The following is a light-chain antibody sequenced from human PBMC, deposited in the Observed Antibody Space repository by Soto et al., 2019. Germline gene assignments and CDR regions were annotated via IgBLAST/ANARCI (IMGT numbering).Light chain of an antibody. CDR2: GTS. V-gene: IGKV3-20*01. J-gene: IGKJ2*01. CDR1: QSVSSRH. CDR3: QQYDNSPRYT. Sequence: EIVLTQSPGTLSLSPGERATLSCRASQSVSSRHLAWYQQKPGQAPRLLIYGTSSRATGIPDRFSGSGSGTDFTLSISRLEPEDFAGYYCQQYDNSPRYTFGQWTKLESK.